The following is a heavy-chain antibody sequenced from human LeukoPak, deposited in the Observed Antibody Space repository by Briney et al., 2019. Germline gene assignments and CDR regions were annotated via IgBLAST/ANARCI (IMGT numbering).Heavy chain of an antibody. CDR1: GFTFSSYS. CDR2: ISSSSSYI. V-gene: IGHV3-21*01. D-gene: IGHD4-23*01. Sequence: TSGGSLRLSCAASGFTFSSYSMNWVRQAPGKGLEWVSSISSSSSYIYYADSVKGRFTISRDNAKNSLYLQMNSLRAEDTAVYYCARDAVTTVEFNWFDPWGQGTLVTVSS. CDR3: ARDAVTTVEFNWFDP. J-gene: IGHJ5*02.